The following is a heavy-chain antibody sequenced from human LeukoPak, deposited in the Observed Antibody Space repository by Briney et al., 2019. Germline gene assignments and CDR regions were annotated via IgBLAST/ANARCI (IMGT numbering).Heavy chain of an antibody. J-gene: IGHJ6*03. CDR3: ATMPSHLRQEWLRLGAATYYYYMDV. Sequence: GASVKVSCKASGGTFSSYAISWVRQAPGQGLEWMGGIIPIFGTANYAQKFQGRVTITTDESTSTAYMELSSLRSEDTAVYYCATMPSHLRQEWLRLGAATYYYYMDVWGKGTTVTVSS. CDR2: IIPIFGTA. V-gene: IGHV1-69*05. D-gene: IGHD5-12*01. CDR1: GGTFSSYA.